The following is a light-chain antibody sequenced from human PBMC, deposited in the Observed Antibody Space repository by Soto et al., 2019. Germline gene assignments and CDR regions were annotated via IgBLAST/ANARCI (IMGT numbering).Light chain of an antibody. CDR1: QDISNY. V-gene: IGKV1-33*01. CDR2: DAS. J-gene: IGKJ4*01. Sequence: DIQMTQSPSSLSASVGDRVTITCQASQDISNYLNWYQQKPGKAPKLLIYDASNLETGVPSRFSGSGSGTDFTFTISSLQPEDIATYYRQQYDNLPLPFGGGTKVDIK. CDR3: QQYDNLPLP.